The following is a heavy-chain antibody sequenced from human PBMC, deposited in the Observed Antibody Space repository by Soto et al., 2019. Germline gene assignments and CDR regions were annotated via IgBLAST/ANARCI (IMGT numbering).Heavy chain of an antibody. CDR2: INPTNGGT. J-gene: IGHJ4*02. Sequence: GASVKVSCKTSGYTFTGNYMHWVRQAPGQGLEWMALINPTNGGTNYAQKFQGRVTMTWDTSISTAYMELSRLTSDDTAMYYCARGYCSSTGCTHYFDYWGQGTLVTVPQ. V-gene: IGHV1-2*02. CDR3: ARGYCSSTGCTHYFDY. CDR1: GYTFTGNY. D-gene: IGHD2-2*01.